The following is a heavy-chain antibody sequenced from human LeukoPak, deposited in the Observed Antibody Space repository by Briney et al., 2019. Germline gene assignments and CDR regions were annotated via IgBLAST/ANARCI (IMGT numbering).Heavy chain of an antibody. Sequence: GGSLRLSCAASGFTFSSYGMHWVRQAPGKGLEWVAVISYDGSNKYYADSVKGRFTISRDNSKNTLYLQMNSLRAEDTAVYYCARDYPPGDYGGNYFDYWGQGTLVTVSS. V-gene: IGHV3-30*03. D-gene: IGHD4-23*01. CDR2: ISYDGSNK. CDR1: GFTFSSYG. CDR3: ARDYPPGDYGGNYFDY. J-gene: IGHJ4*02.